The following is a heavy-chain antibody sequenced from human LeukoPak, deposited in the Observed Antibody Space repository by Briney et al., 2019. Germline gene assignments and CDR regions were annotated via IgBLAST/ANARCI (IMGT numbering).Heavy chain of an antibody. D-gene: IGHD1-7*01. CDR1: GYTFTSYG. Sequence: ASVKVSCKASGYTFTSYGISWVRQAPGQGLEWMGWISAYNGNTNYAQKLQGRVTMTTDTSTSTAYMELRSLRSDDTAVYYCARVTRITGTTSLSYWGQGTLVTVSS. CDR3: ARVTRITGTTSLSY. V-gene: IGHV1-18*01. J-gene: IGHJ4*02. CDR2: ISAYNGNT.